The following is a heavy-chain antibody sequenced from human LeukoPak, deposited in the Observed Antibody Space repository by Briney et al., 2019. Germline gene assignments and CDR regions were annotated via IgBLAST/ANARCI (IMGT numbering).Heavy chain of an antibody. D-gene: IGHD6-13*01. Sequence: SETLSLTXTVSGGSISSSSYYWGWIRQPPGKGLEWIGSIYYSGSTYYNPSLKSRVTISVDTSKNQFSLKLSSVTAADTAVYYCARTIAAAGSNWFDPWGQGTLVTVSS. V-gene: IGHV4-39*01. CDR2: IYYSGST. J-gene: IGHJ5*02. CDR3: ARTIAAAGSNWFDP. CDR1: GGSISSSSYY.